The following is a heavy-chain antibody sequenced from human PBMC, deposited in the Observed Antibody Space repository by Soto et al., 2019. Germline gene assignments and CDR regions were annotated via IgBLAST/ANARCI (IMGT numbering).Heavy chain of an antibody. CDR2: IYYSGNT. D-gene: IGHD2-15*01. CDR1: GGSITRGDYY. J-gene: IGHJ5*02. Sequence: KTSETLSLTCTVSGGSITRGDYYWSWIRQPPGKGLEWIGHIYYSGNTDYNPSLMSRVTISVDTSKSQFSLKLISVTAADTAVYYCARDPGYCSGGRCYVGWFDPWGPGILVTVSS. V-gene: IGHV4-30-4*01. CDR3: ARDPGYCSGGRCYVGWFDP.